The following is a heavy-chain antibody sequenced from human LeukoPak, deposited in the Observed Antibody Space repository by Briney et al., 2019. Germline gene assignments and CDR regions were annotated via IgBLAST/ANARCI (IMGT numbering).Heavy chain of an antibody. CDR3: DAYYYDSSGYYHFDY. J-gene: IGHJ4*02. V-gene: IGHV3-23*01. CDR2: ISGSGGST. CDR1: GFTFSSYA. Sequence: GGSLRLSCAASGFTFSSYAMSWVRQAPGKGLEWVSAISGSGGSTYYADSVKGRFTISRDNSKNTLYLQMNSLRAEDTAAYYCDAYYYDSSGYYHFDYWGQGTLVTVSS. D-gene: IGHD3-22*01.